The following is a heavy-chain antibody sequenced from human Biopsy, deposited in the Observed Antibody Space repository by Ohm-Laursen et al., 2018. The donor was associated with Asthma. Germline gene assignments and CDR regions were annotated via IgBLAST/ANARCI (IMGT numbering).Heavy chain of an antibody. D-gene: IGHD1-7*01. J-gene: IGHJ4*02. CDR2: IFAANSET. CDR3: ARFIDGTFFVDY. V-gene: IGHV5-51*01. Sequence: ESLRISCKASGYTFSDSWIGWVRQMPGKGLEWMGIIFAANSETKYSPSFQGQATISADMFISTASLQWSSLKASDTAIYYCARFIDGTFFVDYWGQGTLVTVSS. CDR1: GYTFSDSW.